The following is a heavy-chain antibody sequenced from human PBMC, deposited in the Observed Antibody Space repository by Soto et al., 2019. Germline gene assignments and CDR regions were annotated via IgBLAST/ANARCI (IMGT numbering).Heavy chain of an antibody. CDR2: IWYDGSNK. Sequence: QVQLVESGGGVVQPGRSLRLSCAASGFTFSSYGMHWVRQAPGKGLEWVAVIWYDGSNKYYADSVKGRFTISRDNSKNTLYRQMNSLRAEDTAVYYCARDTPYYYDSSGYFAYWGQGTLVTVSS. V-gene: IGHV3-33*01. CDR3: ARDTPYYYDSSGYFAY. D-gene: IGHD3-22*01. CDR1: GFTFSSYG. J-gene: IGHJ4*02.